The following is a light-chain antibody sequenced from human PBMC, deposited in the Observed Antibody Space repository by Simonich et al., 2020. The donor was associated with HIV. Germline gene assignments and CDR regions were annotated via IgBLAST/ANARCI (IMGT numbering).Light chain of an antibody. CDR1: QSINNW. CDR2: KSS. J-gene: IGKJ2*02. Sequence: DIQMTQSPSTLSASVGDRVTITCRASQSINNWLAWYQQKPGKAPKLLIYKSSSLESGVPSRFSGSGSGTEFTLTISSLQPDDFATYYCQQYNSYSPRWTFGQGTKLEIK. CDR3: QQYNSYSPRWT. V-gene: IGKV1-5*03.